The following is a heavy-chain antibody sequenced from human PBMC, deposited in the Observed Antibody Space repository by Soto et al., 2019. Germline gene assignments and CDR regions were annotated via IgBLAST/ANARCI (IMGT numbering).Heavy chain of an antibody. CDR1: GFTLSSYG. CDR2: IWYDGSNK. D-gene: IGHD1-26*01. V-gene: IGHV3-33*01. CDR3: ARDRMSGSYSNFDY. Sequence: VQLVESGGGVVQPGRSLRLSCAASGFTLSSYGMHWVRQAPGKGLEWVAVIWYDGSNKYYADSVKGRFTISRDNSKNTLYPQMNSLRAEDTAVYYCARDRMSGSYSNFDYWGQGTLVTVSS. J-gene: IGHJ4*02.